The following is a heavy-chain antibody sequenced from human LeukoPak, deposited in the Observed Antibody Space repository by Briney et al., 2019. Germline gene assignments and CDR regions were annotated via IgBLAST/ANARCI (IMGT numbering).Heavy chain of an antibody. Sequence: HSGGSLRLSCAASGFTVSSNYMSWVRQAPGKGLEWVSLIYSGGSTFYADSVKGSFTISRDNSKNKLYLQMNSLRGEDMAVYYCASRDKGYYYGIDVWGQGTTVTVSS. D-gene: IGHD5-24*01. CDR1: GFTVSSNY. V-gene: IGHV3-66*01. CDR2: IYSGGST. CDR3: ASRDKGYYYGIDV. J-gene: IGHJ6*02.